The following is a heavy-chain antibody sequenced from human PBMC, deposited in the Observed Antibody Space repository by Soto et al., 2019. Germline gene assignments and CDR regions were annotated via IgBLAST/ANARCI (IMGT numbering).Heavy chain of an antibody. V-gene: IGHV4-31*03. CDR3: AREGYYGSGSRDTQAYYYYYGMDV. Sequence: PSETLSLTCTVSGGSISSGGYYWSWILQHPGKGLEWIGYIYYSGSTYYNPSLKSRVTISVDTSKNQFSLRLSSVTAADTAVYYCAREGYYGSGSRDTQAYYYYYGMDVWGQGTTVTVSS. CDR2: IYYSGST. J-gene: IGHJ6*02. CDR1: GGSISSGGYY. D-gene: IGHD3-10*01.